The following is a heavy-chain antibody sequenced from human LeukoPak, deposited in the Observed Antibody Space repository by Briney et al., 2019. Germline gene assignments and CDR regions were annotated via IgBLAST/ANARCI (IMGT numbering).Heavy chain of an antibody. CDR2: IYYSGST. CDR3: ARLVATISSYNWFDP. CDR1: GGSISSYY. Sequence: SETLSLTCTVSGGSISSYYWSWIRQPPGKGLEWIGYIYYSGSTNYNPSLKSRVTISVDTSKNQFSLKLSSVTAADTAVYYCARLVATISSYNWFDPWGQGTLVTVSS. D-gene: IGHD5-12*01. J-gene: IGHJ5*02. V-gene: IGHV4-59*01.